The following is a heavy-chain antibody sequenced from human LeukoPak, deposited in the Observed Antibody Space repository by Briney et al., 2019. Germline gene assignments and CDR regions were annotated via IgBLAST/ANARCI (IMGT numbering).Heavy chain of an antibody. CDR3: ARLNVGSGWFFDY. D-gene: IGHD6-19*01. Sequence: PETLSLTCTVSGGSISYFYWGCIRQPPGKGLEWVGYIYHGGITNYNPSLESRVSMSADTSKNQFSLRLNSVTAADTAVYYCARLNVGSGWFFDYWGQGTLVTVSS. CDR1: GGSISYFY. V-gene: IGHV4-59*08. CDR2: IYHGGIT. J-gene: IGHJ4*02.